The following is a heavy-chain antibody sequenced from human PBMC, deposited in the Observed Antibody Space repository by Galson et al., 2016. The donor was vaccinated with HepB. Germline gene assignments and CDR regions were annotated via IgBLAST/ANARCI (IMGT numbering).Heavy chain of an antibody. CDR1: QFTFSIYR. J-gene: IGHJ4*02. CDR3: ARFSVWFGEDFFDS. V-gene: IGHV3-21*01. D-gene: IGHD3-10*01. CDR2: ISSSSSSV. Sequence: SLRLSCAASQFTFSIYRMNWVRQAPGKGLEWVSSISSSSSSVHYADSVNGRFTISRDDAKNSLYLQMNSLRAEDTAVYYCARFSVWFGEDFFDSWGQGTLVTVSS.